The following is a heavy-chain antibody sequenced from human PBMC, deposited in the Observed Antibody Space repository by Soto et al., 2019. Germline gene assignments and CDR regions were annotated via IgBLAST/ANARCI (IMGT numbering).Heavy chain of an antibody. V-gene: IGHV4-34*01. CDR2: SSESGST. D-gene: IGHD1-1*01. CDR1: GQSFSGHS. Sequence: QVQLQQWGAGLVKPSETLSLSCAVYGQSFSGHSWAWIRQHPGKGLEWIGESSESGSTYYNPSLNSPVPISTAASRNQSSLRLSSVTAADTAAYFCARGSGIVALPGELEDVNYDFWGQGTLVNVSS. CDR3: ARGSGIVALPGELEDVNYDF. J-gene: IGHJ4*02.